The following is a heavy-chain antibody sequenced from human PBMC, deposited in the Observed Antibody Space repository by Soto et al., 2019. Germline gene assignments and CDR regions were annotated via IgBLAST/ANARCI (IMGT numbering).Heavy chain of an antibody. D-gene: IGHD3-16*01. CDR1: GSSISSSGYY. V-gene: IGHV4-39*01. Sequence: SGTLSLTCIVSGSSISSSGYYWGWSRQPPGKGQEWIACRYYIVGTYYNSSLKSRVTVSVDTSANKSSLTLRSVTAADTAVYYGASLPSRQGVEDWGQGTLVTVSS. CDR3: ASLPSRQGVED. CDR2: RYYIVGT. J-gene: IGHJ4*02.